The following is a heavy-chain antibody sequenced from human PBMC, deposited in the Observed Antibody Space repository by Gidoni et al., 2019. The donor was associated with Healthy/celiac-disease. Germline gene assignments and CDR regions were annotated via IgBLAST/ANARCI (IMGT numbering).Heavy chain of an antibody. CDR3: AKGGYPRDYYDIPFDY. D-gene: IGHD3-22*01. V-gene: IGHV3-9*01. CDR2: ISWNSGSI. CDR1: GFTFDDYA. Sequence: GLVQPGRSLRLSCAASGFTFDDYAMHWVRQAPGKGLEWVSGISWNSGSIGYADSVKGRFTISRDNAKNSLYLQMNSLRAEDTALYYCAKGGYPRDYYDIPFDYWGQGTLVTVSS. J-gene: IGHJ4*02.